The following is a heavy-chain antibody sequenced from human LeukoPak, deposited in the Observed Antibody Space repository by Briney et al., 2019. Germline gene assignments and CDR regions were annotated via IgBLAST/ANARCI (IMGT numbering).Heavy chain of an antibody. V-gene: IGHV3-23*01. CDR2: ISGGGDAT. CDR1: GFSFVTYA. Sequence: PGGSLRLSCAASGFSFVTYAMIWVRRTPGKGLEWVSAISGGGDATYYTDFVKGRSTISRDNSQSTVYLRLNRLRAEDTAVYYCARLSGTFGTTSRIFDYWGQGVLVTVSS. CDR3: ARLSGTFGTTSRIFDY. J-gene: IGHJ4*02. D-gene: IGHD1-1*01.